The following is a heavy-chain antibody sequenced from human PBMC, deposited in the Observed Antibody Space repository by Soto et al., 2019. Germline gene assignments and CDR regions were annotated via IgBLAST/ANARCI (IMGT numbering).Heavy chain of an antibody. Sequence: GSLRISCAGSGFTFSGSAMHWVRQASGKGLEWVGRIRSKANSYAAAYAASVKGRFTISRDDSKNTAYLQMNSLKTEDTAVYYCTTLLPLDIVVVVAADMDVWGKGTTVTVSS. D-gene: IGHD2-15*01. CDR1: GFTFSGSA. J-gene: IGHJ6*04. CDR3: TTLLPLDIVVVVAADMDV. CDR2: IRSKANSYAA. V-gene: IGHV3-73*01.